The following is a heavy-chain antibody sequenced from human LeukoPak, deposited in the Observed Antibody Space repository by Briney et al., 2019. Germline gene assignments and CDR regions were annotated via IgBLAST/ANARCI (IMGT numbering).Heavy chain of an antibody. CDR3: ASNLGARNAFDI. Sequence: PGGSLRLSCAASGFSVSNNYMSWVRQPPGEGLEWVSVIYSGGSTYYADSVKGRFTISRDNSKNTLYLQVNSLRAEDTAVYYCASNLGARNAFDIWGQGTMVTVSS. CDR1: GFSVSNNY. CDR2: IYSGGST. D-gene: IGHD1-1*01. V-gene: IGHV3-53*01. J-gene: IGHJ3*02.